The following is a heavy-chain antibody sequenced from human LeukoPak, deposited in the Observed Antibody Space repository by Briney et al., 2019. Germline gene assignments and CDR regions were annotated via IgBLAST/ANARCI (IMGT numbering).Heavy chain of an antibody. V-gene: IGHV4-34*01. CDR1: GGSFSGYY. Sequence: KASEILSLTCAVYGGSFSGYYWSWIRQPPGKGLEWIGEINHSGSTNYNPSLKSRVTISVDTSKNQFSLKLSSVTAADTAAYYCARVGSGSYYPYYFDYWGQGTLVTVSS. CDR3: ARVGSGSYYPYYFDY. CDR2: INHSGST. J-gene: IGHJ4*02. D-gene: IGHD3-10*01.